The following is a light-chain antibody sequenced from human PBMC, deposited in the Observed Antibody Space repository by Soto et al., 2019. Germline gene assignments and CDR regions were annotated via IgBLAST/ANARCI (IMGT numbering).Light chain of an antibody. CDR2: EVT. Sequence: QSALTQPASVSGSPGQSITISCTGTSSDIGGYDFVSWYQQHPAKAPRLIISEVTNGPSGVSNRFSGSKSGNTASLTISGLQVEDEADYFCSSFTSRDTLVFGGGTKVTVL. CDR1: SSDIGGYDF. J-gene: IGLJ3*02. CDR3: SSFTSRDTLV. V-gene: IGLV2-14*01.